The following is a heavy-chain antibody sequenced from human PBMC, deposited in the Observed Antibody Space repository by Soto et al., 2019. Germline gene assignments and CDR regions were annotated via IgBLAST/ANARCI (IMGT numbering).Heavy chain of an antibody. CDR3: ARDSGQGAYCGGDCYAPDY. V-gene: IGHV3-33*01. Sequence: QVQLVESGGGVVQPGRSLRLSCAASGFTFSSYGMHWVRQAPGKGLEWVAVIWYDGSNKYYADSVKGRFTISRDNSKNTLYLQMNSLRAEDTAVYYCARDSGQGAYCGGDCYAPDYWGQGTLVTVSS. CDR1: GFTFSSYG. CDR2: IWYDGSNK. D-gene: IGHD2-21*02. J-gene: IGHJ4*02.